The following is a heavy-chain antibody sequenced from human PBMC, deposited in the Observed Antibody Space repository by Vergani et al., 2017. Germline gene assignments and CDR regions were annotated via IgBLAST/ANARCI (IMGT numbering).Heavy chain of an antibody. Sequence: QVQLVQSGSELKKPGASVKVSCEASGYTFTDCAMTWVRQAPGQGLEWMGWINTNTGNPTYAQGFTGRFVFSLDTSVSTAYLQINSLKAEDTAVYYCAGDYLSDTDWLLDYWGKGTLVTVSS. D-gene: IGHD3-9*01. CDR3: AGDYLSDTDWLLDY. CDR1: GYTFTDCA. V-gene: IGHV7-4-1*02. J-gene: IGHJ4*02. CDR2: INTNTGNP.